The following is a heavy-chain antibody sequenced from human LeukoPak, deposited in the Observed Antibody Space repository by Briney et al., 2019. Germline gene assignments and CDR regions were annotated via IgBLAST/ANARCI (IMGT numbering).Heavy chain of an antibody. CDR3: ARDTGTKGDRKYYMDV. CDR2: IKQDGSEK. V-gene: IGHV3-7*01. CDR1: GFTFSSYW. Sequence: GGSLRLSCAASGFTFSSYWMSWVRQAPGKGLEWVANIKQDGSEKYYVDSVKGRFTISRDNAKNSLYLQMNSLSAEDTAVYYCARDTGTKGDRKYYMDVWGKGTTVTVSS. J-gene: IGHJ6*03. D-gene: IGHD4-17*01.